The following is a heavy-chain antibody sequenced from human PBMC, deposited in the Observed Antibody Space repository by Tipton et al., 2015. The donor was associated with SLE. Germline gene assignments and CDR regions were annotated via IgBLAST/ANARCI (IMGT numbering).Heavy chain of an antibody. Sequence: SLRLSCAAFGFTLSTYWMSWVRQAPGKGLEWVSYISSSSSTIFYADSVKGRFTISRDNAKNSLYLQMNSLRAEDTAVYYCARDVGGTYPEYFQHWGQGTLVTVSS. CDR3: ARDVGGTYPEYFQH. J-gene: IGHJ1*01. CDR2: ISSSSSTI. CDR1: GFTLSTYW. D-gene: IGHD1-26*01. V-gene: IGHV3-48*01.